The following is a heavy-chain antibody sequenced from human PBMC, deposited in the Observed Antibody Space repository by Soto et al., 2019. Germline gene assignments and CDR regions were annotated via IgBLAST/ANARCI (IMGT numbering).Heavy chain of an antibody. D-gene: IGHD2-2*01. Sequence: SETLCLTCPVAGGSISSSGYSWSGIRQPPGKGLEWIGYMYHSGSTYYNPSLKSRVTISIDRSKNQFSLKLSSVTAADTAVYYCARVPDYWGQGILVTVS. CDR2: MYHSGST. V-gene: IGHV4-30-2*01. J-gene: IGHJ4*02. CDR3: ARVPDY. CDR1: GGSISSSGYS.